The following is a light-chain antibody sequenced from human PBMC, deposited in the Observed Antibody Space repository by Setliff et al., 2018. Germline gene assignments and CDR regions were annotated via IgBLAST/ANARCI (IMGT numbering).Light chain of an antibody. J-gene: IGLJ2*01. Sequence: QSALTQPASVSGSPGQSISISCTGTSSDVGGYDFVSWYQHHPGKAPKLVISDVSHRPSGVSYRFSGFKSGNTASLTISELQAEDEADYYCSSYSSIATLILFGGGTK. V-gene: IGLV2-14*03. CDR2: DVS. CDR3: SSYSSIATLIL. CDR1: SSDVGGYDF.